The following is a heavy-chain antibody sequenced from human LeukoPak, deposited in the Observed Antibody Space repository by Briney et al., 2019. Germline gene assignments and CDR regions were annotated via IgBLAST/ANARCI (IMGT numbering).Heavy chain of an antibody. J-gene: IGHJ6*03. CDR2: IRYDGSNK. D-gene: IGHD4-17*01. Sequence: PGRSLRLSCAASGFTFSTYGMHWVRQAPGKGLEWVAFIRYDGSNKYYVDSVKGRFTISRDNSKNTLYLQMNSLRAEDTAVYYCAKGATVTPDYYYYYMDVWGKGTTVTASS. CDR3: AKGATVTPDYYYYYMDV. V-gene: IGHV3-30*02. CDR1: GFTFSTYG.